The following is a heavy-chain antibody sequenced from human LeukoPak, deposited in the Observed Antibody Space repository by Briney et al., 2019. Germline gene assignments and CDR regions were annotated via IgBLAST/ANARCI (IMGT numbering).Heavy chain of an antibody. CDR1: GYTFTSYY. V-gene: IGHV1-46*01. CDR3: ARDSYQLLSHYYYGMDV. D-gene: IGHD2-2*01. CDR2: INPSGGST. Sequence: ASVKVSCKASGYTFTSYYMHWVRQAPGQGLEWMGIINPSGGSTSYAQKFQGRVTMTRDTSTSTVYMELSSLRSEDTAVYHCARDSYQLLSHYYYGMDVWGKGTTVTVSS. J-gene: IGHJ6*04.